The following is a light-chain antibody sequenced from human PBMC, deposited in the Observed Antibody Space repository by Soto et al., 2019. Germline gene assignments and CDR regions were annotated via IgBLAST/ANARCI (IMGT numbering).Light chain of an antibody. CDR1: SDDVGGYNY. CDR2: QVS. V-gene: IGLV2-14*01. CDR3: SSYTVATTVV. J-gene: IGLJ2*01. Sequence: QSVLTQPASVSGSPGQPISISCTGSSDDVGGYNYVSWYQQRPGKAPKLLIYQVSTRPSGVSDRFSGSKSDNTASLTISGLQPEDEGDYYCSSYTVATTVVFGGGTQLTVL.